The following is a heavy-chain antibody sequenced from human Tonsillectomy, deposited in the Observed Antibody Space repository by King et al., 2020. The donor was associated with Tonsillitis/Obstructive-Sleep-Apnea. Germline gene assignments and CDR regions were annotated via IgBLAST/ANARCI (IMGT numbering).Heavy chain of an antibody. J-gene: IGHJ6*02. CDR2: IDPSDSYT. V-gene: IGHV5-10-1*01. Sequence: QLVQSGAEVKKPGESLRISCKGSGYSFTSYWISWVRQMPGKGLEWMGRIDPSDSYTNYSPSFQGHVTISADKSISTAYLQWSSLEASDTALYYCARPAGILTGYYAGGMDVWGQGTTVTVSS. CDR1: GYSFTSYW. CDR3: ARPAGILTGYYAGGMDV. D-gene: IGHD3-9*01.